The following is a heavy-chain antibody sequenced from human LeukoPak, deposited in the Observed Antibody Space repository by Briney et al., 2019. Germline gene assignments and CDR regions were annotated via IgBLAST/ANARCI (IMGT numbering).Heavy chain of an antibody. J-gene: IGHJ3*02. CDR3: ARFRDFWSGSKDAFDI. CDR2: IIPILGIA. D-gene: IGHD3-3*01. Sequence: EASVKVSCKASGGTFSSYTISWVRQAPGQGLEWMGRIIPILGIANYEQKFQGRVTITADKSTSTAYMELSSLRSEDTAVYYCARFRDFWSGSKDAFDIWGQGTMVTVSS. V-gene: IGHV1-69*02. CDR1: GGTFSSYT.